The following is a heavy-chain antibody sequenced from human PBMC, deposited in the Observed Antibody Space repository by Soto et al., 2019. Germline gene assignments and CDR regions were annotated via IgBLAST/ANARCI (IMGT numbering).Heavy chain of an antibody. Sequence: QITLKESGPTLVKPTQTLTLTCTFSGFSLSTSGVGVGWIRQPPGKALEWLALIYWNDDKRYSPSLKSRLTITKDTSKNQVVLTMTNMDPVDTATYYCAHSRVVLRYFDWLTFQGPLFDYWGQGTLVTVSS. CDR3: AHSRVVLRYFDWLTFQGPLFDY. CDR1: GFSLSTSGVG. CDR2: IYWNDDK. V-gene: IGHV2-5*01. J-gene: IGHJ4*02. D-gene: IGHD3-9*01.